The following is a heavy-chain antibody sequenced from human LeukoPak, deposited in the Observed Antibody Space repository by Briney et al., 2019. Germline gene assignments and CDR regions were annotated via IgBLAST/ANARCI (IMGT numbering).Heavy chain of an antibody. CDR2: SKSKTDGETT. CDR3: TTDSQRSIYYYEFDY. D-gene: IGHD3-22*01. J-gene: IGHJ4*02. CDR1: GFTASEFSISTAW. V-gene: IGHV3-15*01. Sequence: GGSLRLSCTASGFTASEFSISTAWMYWVREAPGKGLERDGRSKSKTDGETTDYGVPEKDRFTISRDDSKNTVYLQMSSLKTEDTAVYYCTTDSQRSIYYYEFDYWGQGTLVTVSS.